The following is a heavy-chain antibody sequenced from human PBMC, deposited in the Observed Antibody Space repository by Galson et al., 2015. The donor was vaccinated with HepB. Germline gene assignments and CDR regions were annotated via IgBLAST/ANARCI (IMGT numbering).Heavy chain of an antibody. CDR1: GCRCRSSD. V-gene: IGHV3-23*01. D-gene: IGHD5-18*01. CDR3: AKDQIWEFPHFLHY. CDR2: MRRSGGRG. J-gene: IGHJ4*02. Sequence: SLRLCCAGSGCRCRSSDLAWGCQAPARGLGGCSAMRRSGGRGYHAASVQGGFSICSVNSKAPLYLHMNSLRAEDTAVYYCAKDQIWEFPHFLHYWVQGTLVTVTS.